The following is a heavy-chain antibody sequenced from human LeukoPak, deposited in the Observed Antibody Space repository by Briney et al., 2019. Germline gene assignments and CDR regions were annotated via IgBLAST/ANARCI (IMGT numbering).Heavy chain of an antibody. J-gene: IGHJ4*02. CDR1: GFTFSSFS. Sequence: GGSLRLSCAASGFTFSSFSMNWVRQAPGKGLEWVSSISTSGTYIYYADSVKGRFTISRDNAQNSLYLQMNSLRAEDTAVYYCTRSTTIADDCRGQGTLVTVSS. D-gene: IGHD2-15*01. CDR2: ISTSGTYI. CDR3: TRSTTIADDC. V-gene: IGHV3-21*01.